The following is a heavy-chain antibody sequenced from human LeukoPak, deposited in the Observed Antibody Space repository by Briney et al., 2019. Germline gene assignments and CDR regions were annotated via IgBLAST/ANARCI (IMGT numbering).Heavy chain of an antibody. D-gene: IGHD6-13*01. Sequence: PSETLSLTCTVSGGSISSYYWSWIRQPPGKGLEWIGYIYYSGSTNYNPSLKSRVTISVDTSKNQFSLKLSSVTAADTAVYYCARSAAHDYFGYWGQGTLVTVSS. CDR3: ARSAAHDYFGY. CDR1: GGSISSYY. J-gene: IGHJ4*02. V-gene: IGHV4-59*01. CDR2: IYYSGST.